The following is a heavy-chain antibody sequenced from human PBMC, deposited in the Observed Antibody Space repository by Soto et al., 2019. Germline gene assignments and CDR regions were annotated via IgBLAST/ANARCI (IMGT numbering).Heavy chain of an antibody. J-gene: IGHJ5*02. CDR3: TRAHSFSIARRFDP. V-gene: IGHV3-49*03. CDR1: GFTFGDYA. Sequence: LRLSCTASGFTFGDYAMSWFRQAPGKGLEWVGFIRSKAYGGTTEYAASVKGRFTISRDDSKSIAYLQMNSLKIEDTAVYYCTRAHSFSIARRFDPWGQGTLVTVSS. D-gene: IGHD6-6*01. CDR2: IRSKAYGGTT.